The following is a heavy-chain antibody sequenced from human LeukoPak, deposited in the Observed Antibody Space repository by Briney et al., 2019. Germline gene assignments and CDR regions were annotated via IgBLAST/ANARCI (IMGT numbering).Heavy chain of an antibody. CDR1: GGSISSYY. Sequence: SQTLSLTCTVSGGSISSYYWSWIRQPAGKGLEWIGRIYTSGSTNYNPSLKSRVTMSVDTSKNQFSLKLSSVTAADTAVYYCARDPSSSWYPRDAFDIWGQGTMVTVSS. CDR2: IYTSGST. D-gene: IGHD6-13*01. V-gene: IGHV4-4*07. J-gene: IGHJ3*02. CDR3: ARDPSSSWYPRDAFDI.